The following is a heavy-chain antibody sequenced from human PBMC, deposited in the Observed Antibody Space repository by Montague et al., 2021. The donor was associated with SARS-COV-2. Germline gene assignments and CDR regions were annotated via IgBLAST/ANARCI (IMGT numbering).Heavy chain of an antibody. V-gene: IGHV3-48*03. Sequence: SLRLSCAASGFTFSSYEMNWVRQAPGKGLEWVSYISSSGSTIYYADSVKGRFTISRDNAKNSLYLQMNSLRAEDTAAYYCASLMVLNYWGQGTLVTVSS. CDR2: ISSSGSTI. CDR3: ASLMVLNY. D-gene: IGHD2-8*01. CDR1: GFTFSSYE. J-gene: IGHJ4*02.